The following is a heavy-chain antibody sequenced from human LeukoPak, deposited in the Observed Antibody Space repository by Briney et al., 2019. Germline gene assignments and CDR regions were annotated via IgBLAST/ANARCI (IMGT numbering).Heavy chain of an antibody. Sequence: ASVKVSCKASGYTFTGYYMHWVRQAPGQGLEWMGRINPNSGGTNYAQKFQGRVTMTRDTSISTAYMELSRLRSDDTAVYYCARDRPGYCSSTSCASPWWYYYYGMDVWGQGTTVTVSS. D-gene: IGHD2-2*01. V-gene: IGHV1-2*06. CDR2: INPNSGGT. CDR1: GYTFTGYY. CDR3: ARDRPGYCSSTSCASPWWYYYYGMDV. J-gene: IGHJ6*02.